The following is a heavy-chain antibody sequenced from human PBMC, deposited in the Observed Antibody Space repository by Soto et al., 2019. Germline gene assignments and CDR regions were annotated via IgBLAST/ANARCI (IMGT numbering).Heavy chain of an antibody. D-gene: IGHD1-26*01. Sequence: QVELLQSGAEVKKPGASVKVSCKTSGHTFTGNYIHWVRQAPGQGLEWIGIINPDGDVTTYAHKLRGRVTLTRDMSTSTSYMELSSLTSEDTAVYYCASKFSRGSFQDFDTWGQGSLVTVSS. J-gene: IGHJ4*02. V-gene: IGHV1-46*04. CDR3: ASKFSRGSFQDFDT. CDR2: INPDGDVT. CDR1: GHTFTGNY.